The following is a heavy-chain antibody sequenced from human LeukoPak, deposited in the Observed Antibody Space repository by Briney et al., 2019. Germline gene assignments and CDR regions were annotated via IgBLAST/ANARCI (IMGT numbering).Heavy chain of an antibody. CDR3: ARVSESESSFDL. J-gene: IGHJ2*01. CDR2: ISSSGTYI. Sequence: GGSLRLSCAASGFTFSRYSMNWVRQAPGKGLEWVSSISSSGTYIYYADSVKGRFTLSRDNVKNSLYLQMNSLRAEDTAVYFCARVSESESSFDLWGRGTLVTASS. CDR1: GFTFSRYS. D-gene: IGHD1-14*01. V-gene: IGHV3-21*01.